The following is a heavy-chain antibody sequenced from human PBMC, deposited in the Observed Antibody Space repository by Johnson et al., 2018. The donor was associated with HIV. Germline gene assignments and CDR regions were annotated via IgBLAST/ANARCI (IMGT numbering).Heavy chain of an antibody. CDR2: ISNSGSTI. CDR1: GFSFNDYY. CDR3: AKDRGGDRHGAFDI. D-gene: IGHD3-16*01. Sequence: QVQLVESGGGVVQPGRSLRLSCAASGFSFNDYYMSWIRQAPGKGLEWVSYISNSGSTINYADSVKGRFTVSRDNAKNSLFLQMNSLRAEDTAMYYCAKDRGGDRHGAFDIWGQGTMVTVSS. V-gene: IGHV3-11*04. J-gene: IGHJ3*02.